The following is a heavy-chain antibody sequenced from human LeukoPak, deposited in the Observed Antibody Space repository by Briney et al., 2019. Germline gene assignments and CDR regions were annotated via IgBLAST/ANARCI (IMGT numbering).Heavy chain of an antibody. Sequence: PGGSLRLSCAASGFRFGDFSMNWVRQAPGKGLEWVSSISSSSSHIYYADSVKGRFTISRDNAKNSLYLQMNSLKAEDTAVYYCATSFMIRGNWGQGTLVTVSS. CDR1: GFRFGDFS. CDR3: ATSFMIRGN. J-gene: IGHJ4*02. CDR2: ISSSSSHI. V-gene: IGHV3-21*01. D-gene: IGHD3-16*01.